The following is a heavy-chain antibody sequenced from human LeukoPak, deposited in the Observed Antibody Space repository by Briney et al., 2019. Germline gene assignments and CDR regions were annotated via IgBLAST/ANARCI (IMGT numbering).Heavy chain of an antibody. CDR2: INHSGST. J-gene: IGHJ4*02. Sequence: SSETLSLTCAVSGGSFSAYYWSWIRQPPGEGLEWIGEINHSGSTNHNPSLKSRVTISVDTSKNQFSLKLSSVTAADTAVYYCARATSITVIVVAKYYFDYWGQGALVTVSS. CDR1: GGSFSAYY. V-gene: IGHV4-34*01. D-gene: IGHD3-22*01. CDR3: ARATSITVIVVAKYYFDY.